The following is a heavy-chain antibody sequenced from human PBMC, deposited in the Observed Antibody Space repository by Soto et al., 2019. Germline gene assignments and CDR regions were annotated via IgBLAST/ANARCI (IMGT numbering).Heavy chain of an antibody. Sequence: QVQVQESGPGLVKPSETLSLTCTVSGGSISNYYWSWIRQSPGKGLEWIANIYHSGTTNYNLSLKGRVSISIDSSKNQVSLRLKSVTAADTGVHYCARGGFRTLAWFDPWGQGSLVTVSS. D-gene: IGHD3-16*01. CDR2: IYHSGTT. CDR3: ARGGFRTLAWFDP. V-gene: IGHV4-59*01. CDR1: GGSISNYY. J-gene: IGHJ5*02.